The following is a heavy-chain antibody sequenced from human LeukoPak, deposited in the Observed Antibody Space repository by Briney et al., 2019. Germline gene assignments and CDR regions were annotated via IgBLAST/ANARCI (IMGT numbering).Heavy chain of an antibody. J-gene: IGHJ4*02. CDR2: IYYSWST. CDR1: GGSISSYY. V-gene: IGHV4-59*01. Sequence: SETLSLTCTVSGGSISSYYWNWIRQPPGKGLEWIGYIYYSWSTNYNPSLKSRVTISVDTSKNQFSLKLSSVTAADTAVYYCARENAVRRYFDYWGQGTLVTVSS. CDR3: ARENAVRRYFDY. D-gene: IGHD3-10*01.